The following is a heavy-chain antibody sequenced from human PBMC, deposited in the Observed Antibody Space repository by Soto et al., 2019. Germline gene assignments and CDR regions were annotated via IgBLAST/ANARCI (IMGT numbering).Heavy chain of an antibody. CDR1: GYTLTELS. CDR3: ATSSWYSNWFDP. CDR2: FDPEDGET. Sequence: GGPVKVSCKVSGYTLTELSMHWVRQAPGKGLEWMGGFDPEDGETIYAQKFQGRVTMTEDTSTDTAYMELSSLRSEDTAVYYCATSSWYSNWFDPWGQGTLVTVSS. D-gene: IGHD6-13*01. J-gene: IGHJ5*02. V-gene: IGHV1-24*01.